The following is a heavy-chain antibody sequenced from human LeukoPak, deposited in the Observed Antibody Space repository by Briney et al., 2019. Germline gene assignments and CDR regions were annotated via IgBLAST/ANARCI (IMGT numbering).Heavy chain of an antibody. D-gene: IGHD3-3*01. Sequence: SETLSLTCAVYGGSFSGYYWSWIRQPPGKWLEWIGEINHSGSTNYNPSLKSRVTISVDTSKNQFSLKLSSVTAADTAVYYCASGGFSDYWGQGTLVTVSS. CDR2: INHSGST. CDR1: GGSFSGYY. J-gene: IGHJ4*02. CDR3: ASGGFSDY. V-gene: IGHV4-34*01.